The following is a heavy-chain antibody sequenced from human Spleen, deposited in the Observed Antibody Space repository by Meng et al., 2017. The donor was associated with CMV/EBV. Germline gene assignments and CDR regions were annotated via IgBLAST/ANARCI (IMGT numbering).Heavy chain of an antibody. CDR2: IYSGGSRT. CDR3: AKLSYGSSGSLNYFDY. CDR1: GFTFRSYA. V-gene: IGHV3-23*03. Sequence: SGFTFRSYARRWVRHAPGEGLEWVSVIYSGGSRTYYADSVKGRFTISRDNSKNTLYLQMNSLRAEDTAVYYCAKLSYGSSGSLNYFDYWGQGTLVTVSS. D-gene: IGHD3-22*01. J-gene: IGHJ4*02.